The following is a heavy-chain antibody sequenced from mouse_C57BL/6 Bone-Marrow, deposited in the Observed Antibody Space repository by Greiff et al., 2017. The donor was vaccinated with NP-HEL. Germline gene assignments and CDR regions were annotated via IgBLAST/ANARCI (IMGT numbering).Heavy chain of an antibody. Sequence: ESGPGLVKPSQSLSLTCSVTGYSITSGYYWNWIRQFPGNKLEWMGYISYDGSNNYNPSLKNRISITRDTSKNQFFLKLNSVTTEDTATYYCARGDYLYYYAMDYWGQGTSVTVSS. CDR2: ISYDGSN. CDR1: GYSITSGYY. V-gene: IGHV3-6*01. D-gene: IGHD2-4*01. CDR3: ARGDYLYYYAMDY. J-gene: IGHJ4*01.